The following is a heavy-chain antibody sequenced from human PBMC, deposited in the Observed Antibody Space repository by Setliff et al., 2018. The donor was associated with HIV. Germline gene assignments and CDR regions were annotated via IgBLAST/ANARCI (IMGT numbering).Heavy chain of an antibody. CDR2: IYDRRST. J-gene: IGHJ3*01. V-gene: IGHV4-59*12. CDR3: ARPDPQGFGFDV. D-gene: IGHD3-16*01. Sequence: PSETLSLTSTVFGDSISKKFWCWIRQPPGKGLEWIGYIYDRRSTYHNPSLESRVTISVDTSKNQISLKLSSMTAADTAVYYCARPDPQGFGFDVWGQGTKVTVSS. CDR1: GDSISKKF.